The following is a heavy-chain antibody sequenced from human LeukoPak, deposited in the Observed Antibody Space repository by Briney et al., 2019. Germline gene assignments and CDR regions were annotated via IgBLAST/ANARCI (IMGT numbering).Heavy chain of an antibody. V-gene: IGHV3-74*01. J-gene: IGHJ4*02. D-gene: IGHD3-10*01. Sequence: GGSLRLSCAASGFTFSSYWMHWVRQAPGKGLVWVSRISSDGSSTNYADSVKGRFTVSRDNAENTLYLQMNSLRAEDTAVYYCATLGSYFDYWSQGTLVTVSP. CDR3: ATLGSYFDY. CDR1: GFTFSSYW. CDR2: ISSDGSST.